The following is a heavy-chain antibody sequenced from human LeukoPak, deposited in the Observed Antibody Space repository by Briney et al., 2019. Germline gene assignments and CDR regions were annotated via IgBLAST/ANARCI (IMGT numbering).Heavy chain of an antibody. D-gene: IGHD3-3*01. CDR1: GGSISSYY. CDR2: IYYSGST. J-gene: IGHJ5*02. Sequence: SETLSLTCTVSGGSISSYYWSWIRQPPGKGLERIGYIYYSGSTNYNPSLKSRVTISVDTSKNQFSLNLNSVTAADTAVYYCARGVDYDFWSGTLFDPWGQGTLVSVSS. CDR3: ARGVDYDFWSGTLFDP. V-gene: IGHV4-59*01.